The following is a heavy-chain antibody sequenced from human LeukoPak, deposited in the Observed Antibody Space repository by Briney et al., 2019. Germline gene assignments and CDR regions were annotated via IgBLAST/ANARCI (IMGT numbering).Heavy chain of an antibody. V-gene: IGHV3-30*02. Sequence: GGSLRLSCAASGFTFRSYGMHRVRQAPGKGLEWVAFIRYDGNSNYYANSVKGRFTISRDNSRSTLYLQMNSLRAEDTAVYYCAKEEVISGNHGVYFDYWGQGTLVTVSS. CDR1: GFTFRSYG. CDR3: AKEEVISGNHGVYFDY. J-gene: IGHJ4*02. D-gene: IGHD3-22*01. CDR2: IRYDGNSN.